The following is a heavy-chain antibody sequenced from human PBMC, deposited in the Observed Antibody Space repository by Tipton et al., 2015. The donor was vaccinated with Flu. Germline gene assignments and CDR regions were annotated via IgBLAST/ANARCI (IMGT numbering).Heavy chain of an antibody. V-gene: IGHV4-59*07. D-gene: IGHD3-10*02. J-gene: IGHJ6*02. CDR3: ARMMLTQYSYYTMDV. CDR1: GGSISDYY. CDR2: SSGSSGHT. Sequence: TLSLTCTVSGGSISDYYWSWIRQPPGKGLVWIAYSSGSSGHTNYNPSLKSRGTISVDTSKNQFSLGLSSVTDADTAVYYCARMMLTQYSYYTMDVWGQGTAVAVAS.